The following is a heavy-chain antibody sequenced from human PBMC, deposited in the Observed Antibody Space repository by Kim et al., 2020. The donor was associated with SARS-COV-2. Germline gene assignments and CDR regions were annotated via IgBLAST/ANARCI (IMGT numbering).Heavy chain of an antibody. Sequence: GESLKISCKGSGYSFTSYWIGWVRQMPGKGLEWMGIIYPGDSDTRYSPSFQGQVTISADKSISTAYLQWSSLKASDTAMYYCARLGPNYGDQTPFDPWGQGTLVTVSS. CDR1: GYSFTSYW. J-gene: IGHJ5*02. CDR3: ARLGPNYGDQTPFDP. CDR2: IYPGDSDT. D-gene: IGHD4-17*01. V-gene: IGHV5-51*01.